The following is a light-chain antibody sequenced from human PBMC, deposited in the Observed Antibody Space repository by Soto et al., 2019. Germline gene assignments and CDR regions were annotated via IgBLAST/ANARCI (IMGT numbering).Light chain of an antibody. J-gene: IGLJ1*01. CDR2: DVT. CDR1: SSDVGGSDY. Sequence: QSALTQPRSVSGSPGQSVTISCTGTSSDVGGSDYVSWCQHHPGKAPKLVIYDVTKRPSGVPDRFSGSKSGNTASLTISGLQAEDEADYYCATYAAYYVFGTGTKVTVL. CDR3: ATYAAYYV. V-gene: IGLV2-11*01.